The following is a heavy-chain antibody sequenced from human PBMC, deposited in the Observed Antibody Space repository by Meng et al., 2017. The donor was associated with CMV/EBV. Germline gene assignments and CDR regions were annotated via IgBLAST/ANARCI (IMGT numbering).Heavy chain of an antibody. V-gene: IGHV3-7*01. CDR3: ARAGVLVWFRDPVGPDY. D-gene: IGHD3-10*01. CDR2: IKHDGSEK. CDR1: GFTFSSYS. J-gene: IGHJ4*02. Sequence: GESLKISCAASGFTFSSYSMSWVRQAPGKGLEWVANIKHDGSEKYYVDSVKGRFTISRDNAKNSLYLQMNSLRAKDTAVYYCARAGVLVWFRDPVGPDYWGQGTLVTVSS.